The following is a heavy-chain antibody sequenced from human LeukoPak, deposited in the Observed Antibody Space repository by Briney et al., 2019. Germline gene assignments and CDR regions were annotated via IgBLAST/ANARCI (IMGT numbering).Heavy chain of an antibody. D-gene: IGHD3-3*01. V-gene: IGHV1-24*01. Sequence: GASVKVSCKVSGYTLTELSMHWVRQAPGKGLEWMGGSDPEDGETIYAQKFQGRVTMTEDTSTDTAYMELSSLRSEDTAVYYCATVHRGYDFWSGHYTGLSGKRPSNYFDYWSQGTLVTVSS. J-gene: IGHJ4*02. CDR2: SDPEDGET. CDR1: GYTLTELS. CDR3: ATVHRGYDFWSGHYTGLSGKRPSNYFDY.